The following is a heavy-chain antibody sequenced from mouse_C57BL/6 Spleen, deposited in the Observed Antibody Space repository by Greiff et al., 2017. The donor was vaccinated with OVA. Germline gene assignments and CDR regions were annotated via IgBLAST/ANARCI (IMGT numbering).Heavy chain of an antibody. Sequence: EVKLMESGGGLVKPGGSLTLSCAASGFSFSSYAMSWVRQTPEKRLVWVATISDGGSYTYYPDNVKGRFTISRDNAKNNLYLQMSQLKSKDTAMYYCARERENGYYFAYWGQGTLVTVSA. J-gene: IGHJ3*01. CDR1: GFSFSSYA. CDR3: ARERENGYYFAY. V-gene: IGHV5-4*01. D-gene: IGHD2-3*01. CDR2: ISDGGSYT.